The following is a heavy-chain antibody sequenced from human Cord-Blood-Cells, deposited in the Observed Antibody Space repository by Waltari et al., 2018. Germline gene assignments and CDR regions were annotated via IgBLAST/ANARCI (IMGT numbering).Heavy chain of an antibody. CDR3: AREGSSSWYWFDP. Sequence: EVQLVASGGGLVQPGGSLRLSCAASVFTFSSYWMSWVRQAPGKGLEWVANIKQDGSEKYYVDSGKGRFTSTRDNAKNSLYLQMNSLRAEDTAVYYCAREGSSSWYWFDPWGQGTLVTVSS. D-gene: IGHD6-13*01. J-gene: IGHJ5*02. V-gene: IGHV3-7*01. CDR1: VFTFSSYW. CDR2: IKQDGSEK.